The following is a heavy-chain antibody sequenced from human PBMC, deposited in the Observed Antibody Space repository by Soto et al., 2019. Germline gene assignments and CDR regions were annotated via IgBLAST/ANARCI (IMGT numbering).Heavy chain of an antibody. CDR1: SGSFSGYY. J-gene: IGHJ4*02. CDR2: ISHSGST. CDR3: ARGYESSRRYLPLLDY. V-gene: IGHV4-34*01. D-gene: IGHD3-22*01. Sequence: QVQLQQWGAGLLKPSETLSLRCVVNSGSFSGYYWTWIRQTPGKGLEWIGEISHSGSTNYNPSLMSQVTMSADTSKKQFSLRLSSVTAADTALYFCARGYESSRRYLPLLDYWGQGTLVTVSS.